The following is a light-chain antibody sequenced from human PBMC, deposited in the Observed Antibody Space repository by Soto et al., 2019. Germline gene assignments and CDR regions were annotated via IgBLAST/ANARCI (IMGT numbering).Light chain of an antibody. Sequence: QSALPQPASVSGSPGQSITISCSGTSSDVGGYNYVCWYQQHPGKAPKLMIYDVDNRPSGVSNRFSGSRSGNTASLTISGLQAEDEADYYCSSYTSSNTVVFGGGNKLTVL. J-gene: IGLJ2*01. V-gene: IGLV2-14*01. CDR2: DVD. CDR3: SSYTSSNTVV. CDR1: SSDVGGYNY.